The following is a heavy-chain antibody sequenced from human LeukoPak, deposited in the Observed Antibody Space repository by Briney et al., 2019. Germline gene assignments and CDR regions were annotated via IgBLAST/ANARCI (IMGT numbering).Heavy chain of an antibody. CDR3: ARAQPPTSIAAP. V-gene: IGHV1-2*02. D-gene: IGHD6-6*01. Sequence: ASVKVSCKASGYTFTGYYMHWVRQAPGQGLEWMGWINPNSGGTNYAQKFQGRVTMTRDTSISTAYMELSRLRSDDTAAYYCARAQPPTSIAAPWGQGTLVTVSS. J-gene: IGHJ4*02. CDR2: INPNSGGT. CDR1: GYTFTGYY.